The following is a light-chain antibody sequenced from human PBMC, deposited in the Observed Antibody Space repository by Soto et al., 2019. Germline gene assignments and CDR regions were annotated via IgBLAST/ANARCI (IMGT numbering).Light chain of an antibody. CDR2: WAS. CDR1: QSVLYSSNNKNY. J-gene: IGKJ1*01. V-gene: IGKV4-1*01. Sequence: DIVMTQSPDSLAVSLGERATINCKSSQSVLYSSNNKNYLAWYQQKPGQPPKLLIYWASTRESGVPDRFSGSGSGTDFTLTISSLQAEDVAVYYYQQYYSTPRTFGQGTKVELK. CDR3: QQYYSTPRT.